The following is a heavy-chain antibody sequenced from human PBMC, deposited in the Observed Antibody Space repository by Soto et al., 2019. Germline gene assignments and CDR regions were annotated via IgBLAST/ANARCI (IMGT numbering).Heavy chain of an antibody. J-gene: IGHJ6*02. D-gene: IGHD3-22*01. V-gene: IGHV3-9*01. CDR2: ISWNSGSI. CDR1: GFTFDDYA. Sequence: GGSLRLSCAASGFTFDDYAMHWVRQAPGKGLEWVSGISWNSGSIGYADSVKGRFTISRDNAKNSLYLQMNSLRAEDTALYYCAKDIKTGYYDSSGYYYYGMDVWGQGTTVTVSS. CDR3: AKDIKTGYYDSSGYYYYGMDV.